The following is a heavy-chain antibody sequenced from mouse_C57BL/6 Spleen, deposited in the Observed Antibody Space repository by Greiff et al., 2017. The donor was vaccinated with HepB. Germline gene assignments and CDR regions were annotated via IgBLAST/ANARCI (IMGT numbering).Heavy chain of an antibody. CDR1: GYTFTDYY. D-gene: IGHD2-2*01. CDR2: INPNNGGT. J-gene: IGHJ1*03. Sequence: EVQLQQSGPELVKPGASVKISCKASGYTFTDYYMTWVKQSHGKSLEWIGDINPNNGGTSYTQKFKGKATLTVDKSSSTAYMELRSLPSEDSAVYYCAREEVNYWYFDVWGTGTTVTVSS. V-gene: IGHV1-26*01. CDR3: AREEVNYWYFDV.